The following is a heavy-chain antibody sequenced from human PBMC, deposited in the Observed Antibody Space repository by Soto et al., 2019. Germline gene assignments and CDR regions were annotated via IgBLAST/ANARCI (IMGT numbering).Heavy chain of an antibody. V-gene: IGHV1-8*01. CDR1: GYTFTSYD. J-gene: IGHJ5*02. CDR2: MNPNSRNT. D-gene: IGHD4-17*01. Sequence: QVQLVQSGAEVKKPGASVKVSCKASGYTFTSYDINWVRQATGQGFEYLGWMNPNSRNTGYVKKFQGRVTMTRDTSMSTVYMELSSLRSEDTAVYYCARGLKYGDYSRWCDPWGPGTLVTVSS. CDR3: ARGLKYGDYSRWCDP.